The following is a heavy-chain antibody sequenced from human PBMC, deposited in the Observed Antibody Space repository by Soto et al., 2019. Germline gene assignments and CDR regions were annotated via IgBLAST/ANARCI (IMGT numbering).Heavy chain of an antibody. J-gene: IGHJ5*02. CDR3: ARDKLVATVGWFDP. Sequence: SETLSLTCTVSGGSITGYSWNWIRRSPGKGLQWIGQIYDSGSTYYNHSLKSRVTISINTSKNQFSLKLNSVTAADTAIYYCARDKLVATVGWFDPWGQGTLVTVSS. D-gene: IGHD5-12*01. V-gene: IGHV4-59*01. CDR2: IYDSGST. CDR1: GGSITGYS.